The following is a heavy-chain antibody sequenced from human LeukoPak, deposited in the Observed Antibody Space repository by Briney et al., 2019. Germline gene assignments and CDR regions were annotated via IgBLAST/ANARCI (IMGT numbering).Heavy chain of an antibody. CDR3: AKDQGAGFRDSGGPHDY. V-gene: IGHV3-23*01. Sequence: TGGSLRLSCAASGFTFSSYAMSWVRQAPGKGLEWVSAISGSGGSTYYADSVKGRFSISRDNSKNTLYLQMNSLRAEDTAVYYCAKDQGAGFRDSGGPHDYWGQGTLVTVSS. CDR2: ISGSGGST. D-gene: IGHD5-12*01. J-gene: IGHJ4*02. CDR1: GFTFSSYA.